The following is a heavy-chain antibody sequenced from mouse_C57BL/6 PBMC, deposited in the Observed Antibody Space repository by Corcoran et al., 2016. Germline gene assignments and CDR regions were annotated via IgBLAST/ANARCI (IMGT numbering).Heavy chain of an antibody. CDR2: IDPENGDT. CDR1: GFNIKDDY. D-gene: IGHD2-5*01. J-gene: IGHJ2*01. V-gene: IGHV14-4*01. CDR3: TTPNYYSKYY. Sequence: EVQLQQSGAELVRPGASVKLSCTASGFNIKDDYMHWVKQRPEQGLEWIGWIDPENGDTEYASKFQGKATITADTSSNTAYLQLSSLTSEDTAVYYCTTPNYYSKYYWGQGTTLTVSS.